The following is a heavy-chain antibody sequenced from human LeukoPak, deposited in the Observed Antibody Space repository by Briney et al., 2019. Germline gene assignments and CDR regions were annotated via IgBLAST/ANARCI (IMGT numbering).Heavy chain of an antibody. V-gene: IGHV3-23*01. D-gene: IGHD4-11*01. CDR3: AKDPMTTGAGWYFDL. CDR1: GFTFSSYA. Sequence: PGGSLRLSCAASGFTFSSYAMSWVRQAPGKGLEWVSAISVISTSTYYADSVKGRFTISRDNSKNTLYLQMNSLRAEDTAIYYCAKDPMTTGAGWYFDLWGRGTLVTVSS. CDR2: ISVISTST. J-gene: IGHJ2*01.